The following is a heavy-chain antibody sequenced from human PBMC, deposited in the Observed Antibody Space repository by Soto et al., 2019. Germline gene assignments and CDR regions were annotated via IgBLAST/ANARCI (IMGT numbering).Heavy chain of an antibody. V-gene: IGHV4-39*07. CDR3: AREPDTAMENWFDP. J-gene: IGHJ5*02. CDR1: GGSISSSSYY. Sequence: SETLSLTCTVSGGSISSSSYYWGWIRQPPGKGLEWIGSIYYSGSTYYNPSLKSRVTISVDTSKNQFSLKLSSVTAADTAVYYCAREPDTAMENWFDPWGQGTLVTVSS. D-gene: IGHD5-18*01. CDR2: IYYSGST.